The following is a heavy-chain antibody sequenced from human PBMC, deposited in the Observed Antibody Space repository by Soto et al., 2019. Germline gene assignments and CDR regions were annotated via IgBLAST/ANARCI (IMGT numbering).Heavy chain of an antibody. D-gene: IGHD5-18*01. Sequence: PSETLSLTCTVSGASISSSSYYWGWIRQPPGKGLEWIGSIYYSGSTYYNPSLKSRVTISVDTSKKQFSLKLSSVTAADTAVYSCAGSWSYGYGGPEYWGQGTLVTVSS. CDR2: IYYSGST. V-gene: IGHV4-39*01. CDR1: GASISSSSYY. J-gene: IGHJ4*02. CDR3: AGSWSYGYGGPEY.